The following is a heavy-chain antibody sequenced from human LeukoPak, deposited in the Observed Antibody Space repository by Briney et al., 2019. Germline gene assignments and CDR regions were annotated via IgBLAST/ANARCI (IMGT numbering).Heavy chain of an antibody. CDR2: INHSGST. V-gene: IGHV4-34*01. J-gene: IGHJ4*02. D-gene: IGHD2-15*01. CDR3: ARVTKLILAGDFDY. Sequence: SETLSLTCAVYGGSFSGYYWSWLRQPPGKGLEWIGEINHSGSTNYNPSLKGRVTISVDTSKNQLSLKLSSVTAADTAVYYCARVTKLILAGDFDYWGQGTLVTVSS. CDR1: GGSFSGYY.